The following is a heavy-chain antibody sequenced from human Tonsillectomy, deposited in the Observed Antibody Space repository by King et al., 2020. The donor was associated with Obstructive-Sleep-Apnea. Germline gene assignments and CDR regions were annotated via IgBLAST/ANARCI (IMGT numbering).Heavy chain of an antibody. CDR2: IYPGDSDT. D-gene: IGHD3-10*01. CDR1: GFSFTKHW. V-gene: IGHV5-51*01. Sequence: VQLVQSGVEAKKPGESVRVSCTSSGFSFTKHWIAWVRQMPGKGLEWRGIIYPGDSDTRYSPTFQGQVTFSVDRSTNTAFLRWTFLRVSDTAIFYCARQQRNAAGTDYPDAGLDIWGQGTMVIVSS. CDR3: ARQQRNAAGTDYPDAGLDI. J-gene: IGHJ3*02.